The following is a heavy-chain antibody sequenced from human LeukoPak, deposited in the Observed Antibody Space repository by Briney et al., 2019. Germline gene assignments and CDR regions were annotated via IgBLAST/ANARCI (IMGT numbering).Heavy chain of an antibody. CDR3: ARDEGHDATGMDV. CDR2: IPYSGST. J-gene: IGHJ6*02. CDR1: GGSISRSRLY. Sequence: SETLSLTCTVSGGSISRSRLYWGWVRQPPRKGLEWIGSIPYSGSTYYNPSLKSRVTISVDTSKNQFSLKMSSVTAADTAVYYCARDEGHDATGMDVWGQGTTVTVTS. V-gene: IGHV4-39*07.